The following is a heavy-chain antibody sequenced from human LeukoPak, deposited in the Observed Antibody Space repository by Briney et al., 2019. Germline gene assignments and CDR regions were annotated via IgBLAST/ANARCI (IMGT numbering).Heavy chain of an antibody. CDR1: GGSISSYY. D-gene: IGHD6-19*01. CDR2: IYYSGST. Sequence: PSETLSLTCTVSGGSISSYYWSWIRQPPGKGLEWIGYIYYSGSTNYNPSLKSRVTISVDTSKNQFSLKLSSVTAADTAVYYCARDKAVAGHFDYWGQGTLVTVSS. J-gene: IGHJ4*02. V-gene: IGHV4-59*01. CDR3: ARDKAVAGHFDY.